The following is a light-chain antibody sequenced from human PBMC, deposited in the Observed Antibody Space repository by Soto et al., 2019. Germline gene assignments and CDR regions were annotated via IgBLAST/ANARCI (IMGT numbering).Light chain of an antibody. V-gene: IGKV3-15*01. CDR2: GAS. J-gene: IGKJ5*01. CDR1: QSVSNN. Sequence: EIVMTQSPATLSVSPGERATLSCRASQSVSNNLAWYQQKPGQAPRLLIYGASTRATGIPARFSGSGSGTKFTLTISSLTSEDFAVYYCQQYNNLAITFGQGTRLEIK. CDR3: QQYNNLAIT.